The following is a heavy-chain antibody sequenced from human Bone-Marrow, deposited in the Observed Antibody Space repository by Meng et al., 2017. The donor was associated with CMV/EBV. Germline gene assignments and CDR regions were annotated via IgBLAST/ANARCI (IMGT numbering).Heavy chain of an antibody. CDR1: GGTFSSYT. Sequence: SVKVSCKASGGTFSSYTISWVRQAPGQGLEWMGRIIPILGIANYAQKFQGRVTITADKSTSTAYMALSSLRSEDTAVYYCATSKYQLLYRYRSRWFDPWGQGTLVTVSS. CDR2: IIPILGIA. V-gene: IGHV1-69*02. D-gene: IGHD2-2*02. CDR3: ATSKYQLLYRYRSRWFDP. J-gene: IGHJ5*02.